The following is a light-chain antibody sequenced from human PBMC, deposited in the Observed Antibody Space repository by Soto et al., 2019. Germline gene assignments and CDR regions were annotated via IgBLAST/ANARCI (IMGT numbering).Light chain of an antibody. CDR3: QTWGTGIQV. CDR1: SGHSSDA. CDR2: VNSDGSH. Sequence: QAVVTQSPSASASLGASVKLTCTLSSGHSSDAIAWHQQKPEKGPRYLMKVNSDGSHTKGDGIPDRFSGSSSGAERYLIISSLQSEDEADYYCQTWGTGIQVFGGGTKLTVL. V-gene: IGLV4-69*01. J-gene: IGLJ3*02.